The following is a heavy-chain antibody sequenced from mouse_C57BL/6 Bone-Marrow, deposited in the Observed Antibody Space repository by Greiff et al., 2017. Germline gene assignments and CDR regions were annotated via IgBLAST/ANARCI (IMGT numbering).Heavy chain of an antibody. D-gene: IGHD2-3*01. CDR1: GFTFSDYG. CDR2: ISSGSSTI. Sequence: EVQLVESGGGLVKPGGSLKLSCAASGFTFSDYGMHWVRQAPEKGLEWVAYISSGSSTIYYADTVKGRFTISRANAKNTLFLQMTSLRSEDTAMYYCARSYDGYFLWYFDVWGTGTTVTVSS. CDR3: ARSYDGYFLWYFDV. J-gene: IGHJ1*03. V-gene: IGHV5-17*01.